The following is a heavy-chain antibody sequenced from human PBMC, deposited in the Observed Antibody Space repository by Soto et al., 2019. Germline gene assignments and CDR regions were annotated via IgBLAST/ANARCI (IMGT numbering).Heavy chain of an antibody. Sequence: QVQLQESGPGLVKPSQTLSLTCTVSGGSISSGGYYWSWLRQHPGKGLEWIGYIYYSGSTYYTPSLKSRVTISVDTSKNQFSLKLSSVTAADTAVYYGARIATYSNYVGYWGQGTLVTVS. J-gene: IGHJ4*02. CDR2: IYYSGST. CDR1: GGSISSGGYY. V-gene: IGHV4-31*03. D-gene: IGHD4-4*01. CDR3: ARIATYSNYVGY.